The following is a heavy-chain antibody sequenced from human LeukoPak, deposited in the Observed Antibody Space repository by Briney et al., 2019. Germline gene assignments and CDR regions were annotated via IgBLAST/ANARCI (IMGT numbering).Heavy chain of an antibody. CDR3: ARESTTVTTFDY. V-gene: IGHV3-21*01. CDR2: ISSSSSYI. D-gene: IGHD4-17*01. CDR1: GFTFSGSP. Sequence: GGSLRLSCSASGFTFSGSPIHWVRQAPGKGLEWVSSISSSSSYIYYADSVKGRFTISRDNAKNSLYLQMNSLRAEDTAVYYCARESTTVTTFDYWGQGTLVTVSS. J-gene: IGHJ4*02.